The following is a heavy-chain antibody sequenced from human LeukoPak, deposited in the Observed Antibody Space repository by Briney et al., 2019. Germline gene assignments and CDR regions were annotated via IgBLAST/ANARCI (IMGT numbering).Heavy chain of an antibody. Sequence: ASVKVSCKASGYTFTSYGISWVRQAPGQGLEWMGWISAYNGNTNYAQKLQGRVTMTTDTSTSTAYMELSSLRSEDTAVYYCARSYSSGWYFGYDYWGQGTLVTVSS. J-gene: IGHJ4*02. CDR3: ARSYSSGWYFGYDY. CDR1: GYTFTSYG. CDR2: ISAYNGNT. D-gene: IGHD6-19*01. V-gene: IGHV1-18*01.